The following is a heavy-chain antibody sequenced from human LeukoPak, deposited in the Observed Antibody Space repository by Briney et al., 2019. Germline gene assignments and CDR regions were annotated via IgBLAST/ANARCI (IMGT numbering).Heavy chain of an antibody. J-gene: IGHJ6*02. V-gene: IGHV4-34*01. CDR1: DGSFYRYY. CDR3: ARGRNNQITMIRGPNHYFGLDF. Sequence: SETLSLTCGVHDGSFYRYYWSWIRQSPGKGLEWIGEIIHSGSAHYNPSLKGRATMSVDPSKNQFSLKLSAVTAADTAFYYCARGRNNQITMIRGPNHYFGLDFWGQGTTVIDSS. CDR2: IIHSGSA. D-gene: IGHD3-10*01.